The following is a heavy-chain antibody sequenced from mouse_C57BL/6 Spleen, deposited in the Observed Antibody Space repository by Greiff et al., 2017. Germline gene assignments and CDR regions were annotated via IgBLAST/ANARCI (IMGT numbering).Heavy chain of an antibody. D-gene: IGHD1-1*01. CDR2: ISGGGGNT. CDR1: GFTFSSYT. J-gene: IGHJ1*03. CDR3: ARPPYYYGEGYFDV. V-gene: IGHV5-9*01. Sequence: DVMLVESGGGLVKPGGSLKLSCAASGFTFSSYTMSWVRQTPEKRLEWVATISGGGGNTYYPDSVKGRFTISRDNAKNTLYLQMSSLRSEDTALYYCARPPYYYGEGYFDVWGTGTTVTVSS.